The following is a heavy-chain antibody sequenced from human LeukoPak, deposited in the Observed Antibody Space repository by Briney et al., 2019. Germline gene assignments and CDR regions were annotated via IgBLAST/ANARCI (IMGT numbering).Heavy chain of an antibody. CDR2: ISSGSTYI. CDR3: AREGSDASDI. Sequence: PGGSLRLSCAASGFTFSSYNINWVRQAPGKGLEWVSSISSGSTYIYYADSVKGRFTISRDNAKNSLYLQMNSLRAEDTAVCYCAREGSDASDIWGQGTMVTVSP. V-gene: IGHV3-21*01. CDR1: GFTFSSYN. J-gene: IGHJ3*02.